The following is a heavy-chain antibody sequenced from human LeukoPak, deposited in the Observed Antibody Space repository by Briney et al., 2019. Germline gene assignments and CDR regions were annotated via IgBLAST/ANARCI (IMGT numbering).Heavy chain of an antibody. CDR1: GFSFDDYA. CDR2: ISGDGGTT. V-gene: IGHV3-43*02. Sequence: GGSLRLSCADSGFSFDDYAIHWVRETPGEGLERLCLISGDGGTTFYADSVRGLFTISRDNSKNSLYLQTNSLRIDDSALYYCARDISGWYKGWFDPWGQGTLVTVSS. CDR3: ARDISGWYKGWFDP. D-gene: IGHD6-19*01. J-gene: IGHJ5*02.